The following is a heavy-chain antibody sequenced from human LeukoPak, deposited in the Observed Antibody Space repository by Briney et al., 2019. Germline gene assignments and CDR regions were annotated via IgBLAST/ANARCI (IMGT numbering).Heavy chain of an antibody. J-gene: IGHJ4*02. CDR2: ISSSGSTI. CDR1: GFTFSDYY. CDR3: ARAPRQVVPAATHTDY. D-gene: IGHD2-2*01. V-gene: IGHV3-11*01. Sequence: PGGALGLSCAASGFTFSDYYMSGVRPGPGEGGGGGLYISSSGSTIYYADSVKGRFTISRDNAKNSLYLQMNSLRAEDTAVYYCARAPRQVVPAATHTDYWGQGTLVTVSS.